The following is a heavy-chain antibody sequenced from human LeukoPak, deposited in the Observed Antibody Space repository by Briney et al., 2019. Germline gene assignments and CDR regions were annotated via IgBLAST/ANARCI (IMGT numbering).Heavy chain of an antibody. CDR3: ARSLYSSGRTPYFDY. J-gene: IGHJ4*02. D-gene: IGHD6-19*01. CDR2: IYHSGST. CDR1: GGSISSSNW. Sequence: SETLSLTCAVSGGSISSSNWWSWVRPPPGKGLEWIGEIYHSGSTNYNPSLKSRVTISVDKSKNQFSLKLSSVTAADTAVYYCARSLYSSGRTPYFDYWGQGTLGTVSA. V-gene: IGHV4-4*02.